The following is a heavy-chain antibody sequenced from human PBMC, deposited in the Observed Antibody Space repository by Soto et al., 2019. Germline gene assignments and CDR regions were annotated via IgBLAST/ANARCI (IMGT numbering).Heavy chain of an antibody. CDR3: ARPKTTVFTLDAFDI. CDR2: IKQDGSEK. Sequence: PGGSLRLSCAASGFTFSSYWMSWFRQAPGKGLEWVANIKQDGSEKYYVDSVKGRFTISRDNAKNSLYLQMNSLRAEDTAVYYCARPKTTVFTLDAFDIWGQGTMVTVSS. D-gene: IGHD4-17*01. CDR1: GFTFSSYW. J-gene: IGHJ3*02. V-gene: IGHV3-7*01.